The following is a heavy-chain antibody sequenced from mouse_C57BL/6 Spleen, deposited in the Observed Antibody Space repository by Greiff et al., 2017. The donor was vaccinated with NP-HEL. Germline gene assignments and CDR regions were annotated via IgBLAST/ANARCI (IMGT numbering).Heavy chain of an antibody. V-gene: IGHV1-80*01. J-gene: IGHJ4*01. Sequence: VKVVESGAELVKPGASVKISCKASGYAFSSYWMNWVKQRPGKGLEWIGQIYPGDGDTNYNGKFKGKATLTADKSSSTAYMQLSSLTSEDSAVYFCARLATTGDYAMDYWGQGTSVTVSS. CDR1: GYAFSSYW. D-gene: IGHD2-1*01. CDR3: ARLATTGDYAMDY. CDR2: IYPGDGDT.